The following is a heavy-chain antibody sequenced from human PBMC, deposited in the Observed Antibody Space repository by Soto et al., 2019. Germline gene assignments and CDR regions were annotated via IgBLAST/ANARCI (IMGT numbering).Heavy chain of an antibody. CDR1: GYPFTHYG. CDR3: ARAQSFDRNCYYRIDV. D-gene: IGHD3-10*01. CDR2: ISPYNGNT. Sequence: QVQLVQSGAEVKKPGASVKVSCQTSGYPFTHYGIGWVRQAPGLGLEWMGWISPYNGNTNYAQNLQGRVTLTTDTSTSTVFLEVKSLKSEDTAVYYCARAQSFDRNCYYRIDVWGQGTTITVSS. J-gene: IGHJ6*02. V-gene: IGHV1-18*01.